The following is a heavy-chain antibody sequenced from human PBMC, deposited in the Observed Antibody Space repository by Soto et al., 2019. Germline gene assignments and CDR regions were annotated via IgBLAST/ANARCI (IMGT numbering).Heavy chain of an antibody. CDR3: TKYSPTGGWIDP. V-gene: IGHV3-15*01. CDR1: GFTFSDAW. CDR2: MKSNTEGGTT. Sequence: GGSLRLSCVASGFTFSDAWMTWVRQAPGKGLEWVGRMKSNTEGGTTDYAAPVKGRFTISRDDPKNTLYLQMHSLKTEDTAVYYCTKYSPTGGWIDPWGQGTLVTVSS. D-gene: IGHD5-12*01. J-gene: IGHJ5*02.